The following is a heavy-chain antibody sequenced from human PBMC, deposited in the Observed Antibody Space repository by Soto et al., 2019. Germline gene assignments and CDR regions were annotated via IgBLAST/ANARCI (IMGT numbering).Heavy chain of an antibody. CDR1: GFTFSSYG. V-gene: IGHV3-33*01. Sequence: QVQLVESGGGVVQPGRSLRLSCAASGFTFSSYGMHWVRQAPGKGLEWVAVIWYDGSKKYYADSVKGRFTISRDNSKNTLYLQMNSLRAEDTAVYYCARALRGWSRIDYWGQGTLVTVSS. CDR2: IWYDGSKK. J-gene: IGHJ4*02. D-gene: IGHD6-19*01. CDR3: ARALRGWSRIDY.